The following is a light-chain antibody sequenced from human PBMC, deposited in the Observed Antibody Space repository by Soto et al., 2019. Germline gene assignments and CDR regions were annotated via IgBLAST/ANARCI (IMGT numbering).Light chain of an antibody. CDR2: TTS. V-gene: IGKV1-39*01. CDR3: QQYNNMWT. J-gene: IGKJ1*01. Sequence: DIQMTQSPSSLSASVGDRVTIACRASQTVSKFVNWYQQKPGKVPTLLIFTTSTLHSGVPSRFSGSGSGTEFTLTITSLQPDDFGTYYCQQYNNMWTFGQGTKVDIK. CDR1: QTVSKF.